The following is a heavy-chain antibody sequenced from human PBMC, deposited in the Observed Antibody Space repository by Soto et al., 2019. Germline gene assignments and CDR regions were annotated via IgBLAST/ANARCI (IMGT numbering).Heavy chain of an antibody. V-gene: IGHV1-2*04. CDR3: AREGGYCTNGVCYNFDY. J-gene: IGHJ4*02. D-gene: IGHD2-8*01. Sequence: QVQLVQSGAEVKKPGASVKVSRKASGYTFTGYYMHWVRQAPGQGLEWMGWINPNSGGTNYAQKFQGWVTMTRDTSISTAYMELSRLRSDDTAVYYCAREGGYCTNGVCYNFDYWGQGTLVTVSS. CDR2: INPNSGGT. CDR1: GYTFTGYY.